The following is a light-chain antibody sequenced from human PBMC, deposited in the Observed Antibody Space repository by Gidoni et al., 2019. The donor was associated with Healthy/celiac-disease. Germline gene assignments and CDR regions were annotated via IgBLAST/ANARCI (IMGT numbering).Light chain of an antibody. Sequence: SYELTQPPSVSVSPGQTARITCSGDALPKQYAYWYQQKPGQAPVLMIYKDSERPSGIPERFSGSSSGTTVTLTISGVQAEDDADYYCQSADSSGTWVFGGGTKLTVL. CDR2: KDS. CDR1: ALPKQY. V-gene: IGLV3-25*03. J-gene: IGLJ3*02. CDR3: QSADSSGTWV.